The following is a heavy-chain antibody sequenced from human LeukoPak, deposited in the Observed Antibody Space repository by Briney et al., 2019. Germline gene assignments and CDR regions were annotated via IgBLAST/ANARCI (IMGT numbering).Heavy chain of an antibody. Sequence: PGRSLRLSCTTSGFTFSQYGMHWVRQAPGKGLEWVAVIWSDASNQYYADSVKGRFTISRDDSQKTVYLQMNSLRPEDTAVYYCARDAQRGFDYSNSLRYWGHGALVTV. J-gene: IGHJ4*01. CDR1: GFTFSQYG. V-gene: IGHV3-33*01. CDR2: IWSDASNQ. D-gene: IGHD4-11*01. CDR3: ARDAQRGFDYSNSLRY.